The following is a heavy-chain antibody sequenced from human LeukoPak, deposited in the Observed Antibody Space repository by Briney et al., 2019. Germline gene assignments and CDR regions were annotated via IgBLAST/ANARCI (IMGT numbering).Heavy chain of an antibody. V-gene: IGHV3-11*04. J-gene: IGHJ4*02. D-gene: IGHD2-8*01. CDR1: GFTFRDYY. CDR2: ISTSGSTI. CDR3: ARDSCTDDVRFDY. Sequence: PGGSLRLSCAASGFTFRDYYMSWIRQAPGKGLEWVSYISTSGSTIYYVDSVKGRFTISRDNAKNSLYLQMNSLRAEDTAVYYCARDSCTDDVRFDYWGQGTLVTVSS.